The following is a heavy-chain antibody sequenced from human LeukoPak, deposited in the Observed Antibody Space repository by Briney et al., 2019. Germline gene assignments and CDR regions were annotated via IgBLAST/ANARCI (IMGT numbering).Heavy chain of an antibody. CDR2: ISSSSSYI. D-gene: IGHD2-2*01. V-gene: IGHV3-21*01. CDR3: ARGGCNSTSCYHYGMDV. CDR1: GFTFSSYS. Sequence: GGSLRLSCAASGFTFSSYSMNWVRQAPGKGLEWVSSISSSSSYIYYADSVKGRFTISRDNAKNSLYLQMNSLRAEDTAVYYCARGGCNSTSCYHYGMDVWGQGTTVTVSS. J-gene: IGHJ6*02.